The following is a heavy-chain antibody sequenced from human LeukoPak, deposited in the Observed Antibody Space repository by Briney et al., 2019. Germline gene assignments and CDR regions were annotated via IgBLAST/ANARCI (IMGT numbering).Heavy chain of an antibody. CDR1: GGSINSYY. CDR3: ARSLGAAAHFDS. J-gene: IGHJ4*02. D-gene: IGHD6-13*01. CDR2: IFYRRST. V-gene: IGHV4-59*08. Sequence: PSETLSLTCTVSGGSINSYYWSWIRQPPGKGLEWIGYIFYRRSTNYNPSLKSRVTMSVDTSKNQFSLNLSSVPAADTAVYYCARSLGAAAHFDSWGQGTLVTVSS.